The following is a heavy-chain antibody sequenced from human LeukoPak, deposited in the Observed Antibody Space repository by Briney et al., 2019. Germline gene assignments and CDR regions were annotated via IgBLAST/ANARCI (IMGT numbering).Heavy chain of an antibody. D-gene: IGHD2-2*01. CDR1: GFTFSSYA. CDR2: ISGSGGST. J-gene: IGHJ4*02. CDR3: AKGLRYCSSTSCYHYFDY. Sequence: GGSLRLSCAASGFTFSSYAMSWVRQAPGKGLEWVSAISGSGGSTYYADSVKGRFTISRDNSKNTLYLQMNSLRAEDTAVYYCAKGLRYCSSTSCYHYFDYWGQGTLVTVSS. V-gene: IGHV3-23*01.